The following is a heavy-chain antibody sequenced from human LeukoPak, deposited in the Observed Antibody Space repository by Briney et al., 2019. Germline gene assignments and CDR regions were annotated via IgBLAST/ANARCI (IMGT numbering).Heavy chain of an antibody. CDR1: GFTLTSYS. Sequence: PGGSLRLSCAASGFTLTSYSINWVRQAPGKGLEWVSSICDTSTYIYYADSVKGRFTISRDNAKNSLYLQMNSLRAEDTAVYYCARLAGTAGRYFFDYWGQGALVTVSS. CDR3: ARLAGTAGRYFFDY. J-gene: IGHJ4*02. D-gene: IGHD3-9*01. CDR2: ICDTSTYI. V-gene: IGHV3-21*01.